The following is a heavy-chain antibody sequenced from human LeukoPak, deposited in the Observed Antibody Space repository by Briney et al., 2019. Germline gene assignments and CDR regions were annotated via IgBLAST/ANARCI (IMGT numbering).Heavy chain of an antibody. Sequence: PGGTLRLSCAASGFTFSSYGMSWVRQAPGKGLEWVSVTYSGGSTYYADSVKGRFSISRDNSKNTVYLQMSSLRAEDTAVYYCAREEGYRRYFALWGRGTLVTVSS. CDR2: TYSGGST. V-gene: IGHV3-53*01. J-gene: IGHJ2*01. D-gene: IGHD3-16*02. CDR3: AREEGYRRYFAL. CDR1: GFTFSSYG.